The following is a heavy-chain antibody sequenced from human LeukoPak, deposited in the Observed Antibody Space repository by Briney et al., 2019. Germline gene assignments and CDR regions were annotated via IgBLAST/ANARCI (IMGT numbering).Heavy chain of an antibody. J-gene: IGHJ4*02. D-gene: IGHD2-15*01. CDR3: ARVLETDCRGGSCYSGLDY. Sequence: PGGSLRLSCAASGFTFSSYNMNWARQAPGRGLEWVSSISRTGSYIYYADSVKGRFTISRDNAQNSLYLQMNSLRVEDTAVYYCARVLETDCRGGSCYSGLDYWGQGTLVTVSS. CDR2: ISRTGSYI. CDR1: GFTFSSYN. V-gene: IGHV3-21*01.